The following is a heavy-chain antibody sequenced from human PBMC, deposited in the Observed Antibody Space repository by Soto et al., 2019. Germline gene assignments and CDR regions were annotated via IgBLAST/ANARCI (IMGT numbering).Heavy chain of an antibody. Sequence: EVQLVESGGGLVQPGGSLRLSCAASGIIFTNYWMHWVRQAPGKGLVWVSRIDNDGSGTSYADSVKGRFTISRDNAKNTVYLQMNSLRAEDTAVYYCTTVFEYWGRGTLVTVSS. CDR2: IDNDGSGT. CDR1: GIIFTNYW. J-gene: IGHJ4*02. V-gene: IGHV3-74*01. CDR3: TTVFEY.